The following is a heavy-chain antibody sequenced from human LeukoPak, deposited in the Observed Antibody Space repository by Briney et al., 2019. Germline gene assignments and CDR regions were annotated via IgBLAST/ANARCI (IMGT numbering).Heavy chain of an antibody. CDR1: GFTFSSYW. V-gene: IGHV3-7*01. J-gene: IGHJ5*02. CDR3: AREYYGGNSGYNWFDP. CDR2: IKQDGSEK. Sequence: GGSLRLSCAAAGFTFSSYWMSRVRQAPGKGLEWVANIKQDGSEKYYVDSVKGRFTISRDNAKNSLYLQMNSLRAEDTAVYYCAREYYGGNSGYNWFDPWGQGTLVTVSS. D-gene: IGHD4-23*01.